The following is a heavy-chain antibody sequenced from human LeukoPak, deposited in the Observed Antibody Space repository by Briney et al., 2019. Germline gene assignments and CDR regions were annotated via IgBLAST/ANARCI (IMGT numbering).Heavy chain of an antibody. Sequence: SETLSLTCAVYGGSFSGYYWSWIRQPPGKGLEWIGEINHSGSTNYNPSLKSRVTISVDTSKNQFSLKLGSVTAADTAVYYCARLHRRGRKPFDYWGQGTLVTVSS. CDR1: GGSFSGYY. CDR2: INHSGST. D-gene: IGHD6-25*01. J-gene: IGHJ4*02. V-gene: IGHV4-34*01. CDR3: ARLHRRGRKPFDY.